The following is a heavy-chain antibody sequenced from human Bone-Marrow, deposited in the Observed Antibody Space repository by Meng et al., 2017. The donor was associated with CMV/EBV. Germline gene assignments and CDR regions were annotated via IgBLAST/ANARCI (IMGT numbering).Heavy chain of an antibody. CDR3: AKDRGGGYDFWSGYGSAFDI. CDR2: ISGSGGST. D-gene: IGHD3-3*01. J-gene: IGHJ3*02. CDR1: GFTFSSYA. V-gene: IGHV3-23*01. Sequence: GGSLRLSCAASGFTFSSYAMSWVRQAPGKGLEWVSAISGSGGSTYYADSVKGRFTISRDNSKNTLYLQMNSLRAEDTAVYYCAKDRGGGYDFWSGYGSAFDIWGQGTMVTGSS.